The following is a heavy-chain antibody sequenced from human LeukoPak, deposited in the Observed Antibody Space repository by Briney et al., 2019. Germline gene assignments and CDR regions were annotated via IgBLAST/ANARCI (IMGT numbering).Heavy chain of an antibody. Sequence: GGSLRLSCVASGFTFGKYWMSWVRQAPGKGLEWVANIKQDGSEKYYVDSVKGRFTISRDNAKNSLYLQMNSLRAEDTAVYYCARWGPYDILTGRINWGQGTLVTVSS. D-gene: IGHD3-9*01. CDR2: IKQDGSEK. V-gene: IGHV3-7*03. J-gene: IGHJ4*02. CDR3: ARWGPYDILTGRIN. CDR1: GFTFGKYW.